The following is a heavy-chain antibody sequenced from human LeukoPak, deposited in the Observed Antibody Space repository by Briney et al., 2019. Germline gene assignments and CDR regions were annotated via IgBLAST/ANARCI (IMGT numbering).Heavy chain of an antibody. CDR2: ISGSGGST. J-gene: IGHJ3*02. Sequence: AGGSLRLSCAASGFTFSSYAMSWVRQAPGKGLEWVSGISGSGGSTYYADSVKGRVTMSRDSSKNTLYLQMNSLRVEDTAVYYCAKDPKTRTMVRGVIIGAFDIWGQGTMVTVSS. V-gene: IGHV3-23*01. CDR1: GFTFSSYA. CDR3: AKDPKTRTMVRGVIIGAFDI. D-gene: IGHD3-10*01.